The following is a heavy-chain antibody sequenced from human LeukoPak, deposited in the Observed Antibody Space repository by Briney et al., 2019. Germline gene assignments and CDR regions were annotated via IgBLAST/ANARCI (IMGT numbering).Heavy chain of an antibody. J-gene: IGHJ4*02. D-gene: IGHD2-15*01. CDR3: ASREGNYPLSPLAG. V-gene: IGHV4-39*07. Sequence: TSETLSLTCTVSGGSISSSSYYWGWIRQPPGKGLEWIGSIYYSGSTYYNPSLKSRVTISVDTFKNQFSLKLSSVTAADTAVYYCASREGNYPLSPLAGWGQGTLVTVSS. CDR2: IYYSGST. CDR1: GGSISSSSYY.